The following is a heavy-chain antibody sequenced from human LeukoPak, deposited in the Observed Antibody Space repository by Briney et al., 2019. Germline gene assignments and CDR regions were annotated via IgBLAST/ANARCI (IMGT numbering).Heavy chain of an antibody. V-gene: IGHV4-59*01. Sequence: IPSETLSLTCSVSGGSIRSYYWTWIRQPPGKGLEWIGYIYYSGSIDYNPSLKSRVTISVDTSKNQFSLKLTSVTAADTAVYYCAGSSGWDYYFDYWGQGTLVTVSS. CDR3: AGSSGWDYYFDY. J-gene: IGHJ4*02. D-gene: IGHD6-19*01. CDR2: IYYSGSI. CDR1: GGSIRSYY.